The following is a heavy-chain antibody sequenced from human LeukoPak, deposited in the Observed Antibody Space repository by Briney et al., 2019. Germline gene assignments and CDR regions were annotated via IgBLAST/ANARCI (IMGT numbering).Heavy chain of an antibody. J-gene: IGHJ4*02. Sequence: SETLSLTCTVSGGSISNYYWSWIQQPPGKGLEWIGYIYYSGITNYNPSLGGRVTISVDTSKNQLSLKLNSVTAADTAVYYCARVISSGWAGFDYWGQGALVTVSS. CDR1: GGSISNYY. CDR2: IYYSGIT. CDR3: ARVISSGWAGFDY. D-gene: IGHD6-19*01. V-gene: IGHV4-59*01.